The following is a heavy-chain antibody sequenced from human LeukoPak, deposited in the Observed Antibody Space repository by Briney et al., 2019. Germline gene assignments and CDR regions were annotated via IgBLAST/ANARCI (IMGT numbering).Heavy chain of an antibody. J-gene: IGHJ5*02. D-gene: IGHD3-22*01. CDR1: GFTFSSYA. Sequence: PGGSLRLSCAASGFTFSSYAMSWVRQAPGKGLEWVSAISGSGGSTYYADSVKGRFTISRDNSKNTLYLQMNSLRAEDTAVYHCAKDRLGAPYDSSGCYYPHNWFDPWGQGTLVTVSS. CDR2: ISGSGGST. V-gene: IGHV3-23*01. CDR3: AKDRLGAPYDSSGCYYPHNWFDP.